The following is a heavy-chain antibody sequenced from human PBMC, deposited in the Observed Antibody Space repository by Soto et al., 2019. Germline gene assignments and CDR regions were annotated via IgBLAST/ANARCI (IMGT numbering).Heavy chain of an antibody. J-gene: IGHJ5*02. Sequence: KLPETLSLTCAVYGGSFSGYYWSWIRQPPGKGLEWIGEINHSGSTNYNPSLKSRVTISVDTSKNQFSLKLSSVTAADTAVYYCARKYSSSWYWFDPWGQGTLVTVSS. V-gene: IGHV4-34*01. CDR3: ARKYSSSWYWFDP. CDR1: GGSFSGYY. D-gene: IGHD6-13*01. CDR2: INHSGST.